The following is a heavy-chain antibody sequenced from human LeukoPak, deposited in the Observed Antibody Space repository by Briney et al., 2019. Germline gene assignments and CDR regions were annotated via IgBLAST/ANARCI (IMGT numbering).Heavy chain of an antibody. CDR2: ISGSGDKT. D-gene: IGHD2-15*01. CDR3: AKDTTAWWYHRAYMNV. CDR1: GFSLSTYA. J-gene: IGHJ6*03. Sequence: GGSLRLSCAASGFSLSTYALSWVRQAPGGGLERVAAISGSGDKTYHADSVKGRFTISKDNSENRLSLQMDSLRAEDTAVYFCAKDTTAWWYHRAYMNVWGKGTTVTVSS. V-gene: IGHV3-23*01.